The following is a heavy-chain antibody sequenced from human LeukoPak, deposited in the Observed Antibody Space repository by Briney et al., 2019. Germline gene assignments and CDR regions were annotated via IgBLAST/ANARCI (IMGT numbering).Heavy chain of an antibody. V-gene: IGHV4-34*01. CDR2: INHSGST. D-gene: IGHD5-12*01. J-gene: IGHJ4*02. Sequence: SETLSLTCAVYGGSFSGYYWSWIRQPPGKGLEWIGEINHSGSTNYNPSLKSRVTISVDTSKNQFSLKLSSVTAADMAVYYCARGGYSGYVRQQLVLDYWGQGTLVTVSS. CDR3: ARGGYSGYVRQQLVLDY. CDR1: GGSFSGYY.